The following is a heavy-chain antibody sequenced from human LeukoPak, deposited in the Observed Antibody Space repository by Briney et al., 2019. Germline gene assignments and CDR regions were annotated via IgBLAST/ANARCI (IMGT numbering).Heavy chain of an antibody. CDR2: INHSEST. CDR1: GGSSSSYY. V-gene: IGHV4-34*01. CDR3: ARERGGYCSSTSCHTPSSYYGMDV. J-gene: IGHJ6*04. Sequence: SETLSLTCAVYGGSSSSYYWSWIRQPPRKGVEWIGAINHSESTNYNPSLTSRVTISVDTSNNQFSLKLSTVTAADTAVYYCARERGGYCSSTSCHTPSSYYGMDVWGKGTTVTVSS. D-gene: IGHD2-2*01.